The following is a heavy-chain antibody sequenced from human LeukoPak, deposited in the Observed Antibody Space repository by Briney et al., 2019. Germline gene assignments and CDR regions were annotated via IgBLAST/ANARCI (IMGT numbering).Heavy chain of an antibody. CDR1: GFTFSSYA. J-gene: IGHJ4*02. CDR2: ISGSGGST. Sequence: GGSLRLSCAASGFTFSSYAMSWVRQAPGKGLEWVSAISGSGGSTYYADSVKGRFTISRDNSKNTLYLQMNSLRAEDTAVYYCAKPPTYYDFWSTWVDYWGQGTLVTVSS. CDR3: AKPPTYYDFWSTWVDY. V-gene: IGHV3-23*01. D-gene: IGHD3-3*01.